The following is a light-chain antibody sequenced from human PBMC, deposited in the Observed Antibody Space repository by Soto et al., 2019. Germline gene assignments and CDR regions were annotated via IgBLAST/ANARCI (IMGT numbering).Light chain of an antibody. J-gene: IGKJ1*01. CDR1: QSISSSY. CDR3: HQYCSSPST. CDR2: GAS. Sequence: EIVLTQSPGPLSLSPGERATLSCRASQSISSSYLGWYQQKPGQAPRLLIYGASSMATGIPDRISGSGSGTDFTLTISRLEPEDFAVYYCHQYCSSPSTFGQGTEVEIK. V-gene: IGKV3-20*01.